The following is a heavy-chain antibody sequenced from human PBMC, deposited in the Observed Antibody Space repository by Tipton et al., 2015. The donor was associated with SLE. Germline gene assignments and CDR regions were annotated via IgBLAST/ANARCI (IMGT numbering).Heavy chain of an antibody. CDR3: ARGEDYYDSSGSY. Sequence: LRLSCAASGFTFSGYYWSWIRQPPGKGLEWIGEINHSGSTNYNPSLKSRVTISVDTSKNQFSLKLSSVTAADTAVYYCARGEDYYDSSGSYWGQGTLVTVSS. CDR1: GFTFSGYY. J-gene: IGHJ4*02. D-gene: IGHD3-22*01. CDR2: INHSGST. V-gene: IGHV4-34*01.